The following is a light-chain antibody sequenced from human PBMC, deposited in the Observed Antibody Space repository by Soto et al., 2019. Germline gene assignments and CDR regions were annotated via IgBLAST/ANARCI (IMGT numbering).Light chain of an antibody. V-gene: IGKV3-20*01. CDR3: QQYGSSSTWT. Sequence: EIVMTQSPGTLSLSPGERATLSCRASQSVSSNYLAWYQHKPGQAPKVLIYRASSRATGIPDRFSGSGSGTDFTLTISRLEPEDFAVYYCQQYGSSSTWTFGQGTKVDNK. J-gene: IGKJ1*01. CDR1: QSVSSNY. CDR2: RAS.